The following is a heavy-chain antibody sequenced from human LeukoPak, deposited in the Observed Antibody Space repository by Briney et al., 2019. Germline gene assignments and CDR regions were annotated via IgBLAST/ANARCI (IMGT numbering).Heavy chain of an antibody. J-gene: IGHJ4*02. V-gene: IGHV3-7*04. CDR2: IHPEGNEK. CDR3: ARGDAFSGDH. CDR1: GFTFIRYG. Sequence: GGSLRLSCEASGFTFIRYGFHWVRQAPGRGLEWVANIHPEGNEKYHVESVKGRFTISRDNTKNLLFLQMNGLRVEDTAVYYCARGDAFSGDHWGQGTLVTVSS.